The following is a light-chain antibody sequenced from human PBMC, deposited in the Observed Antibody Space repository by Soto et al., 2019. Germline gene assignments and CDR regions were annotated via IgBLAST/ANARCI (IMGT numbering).Light chain of an antibody. J-gene: IGKJ1*01. V-gene: IGKV3-20*01. CDR1: QSVTNNY. CDR2: GAS. Sequence: EIVLTQSPGTLSLSPGERATLSCRASQSVTNNYLDWFQQKPGQAPRLLIFGASSRATGIPDRFIGSGSGTEFILTISRLEPDDFAIYHCHQHGGSPETFXQGTKVDIK. CDR3: HQHGGSPET.